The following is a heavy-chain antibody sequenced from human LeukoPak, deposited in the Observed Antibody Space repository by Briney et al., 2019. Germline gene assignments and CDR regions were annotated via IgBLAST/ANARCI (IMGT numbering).Heavy chain of an antibody. CDR2: IYSSGST. D-gene: IGHD3-10*01. Sequence: SETLSLTCSVSGASISSGSNYWGWIRQPPGKTLEWIGSIYSSGSTYYNPALKSRFIIIIDTTKNHFSLTLSSVTAADTAVYYCARSDGYGLVGIWGQGTMVTVSS. V-gene: IGHV4-39*07. CDR3: ARSDGYGLVGI. CDR1: GASISSGSNY. J-gene: IGHJ3*02.